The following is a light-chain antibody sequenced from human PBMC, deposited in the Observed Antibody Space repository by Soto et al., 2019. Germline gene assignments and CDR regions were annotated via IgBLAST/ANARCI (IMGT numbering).Light chain of an antibody. Sequence: EIVMTQSPATLSVSPGERVTLSCRASQTVTSNLAWYQQKPGQAPRLLIYGASTRATAIPARFSGSGSGTEFTLTVSSLQSEDFAVYYCQQYNNWPFTFGGGNKVEIK. J-gene: IGKJ4*01. V-gene: IGKV3-15*01. CDR3: QQYNNWPFT. CDR2: GAS. CDR1: QTVTSN.